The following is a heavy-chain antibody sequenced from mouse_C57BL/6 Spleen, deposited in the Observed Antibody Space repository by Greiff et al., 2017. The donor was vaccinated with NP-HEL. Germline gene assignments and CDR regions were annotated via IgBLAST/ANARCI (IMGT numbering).Heavy chain of an antibody. Sequence: QVQLQQSGPGLVQPSHCLSITCTVSGFSLTSYGVHWVRQSPGKGLEWLGVIWSGGSTDYNAAFISRLSISKDNSKSQVFFKMNSLQADDTAIYYCASNYEYFDVWGTGTTVTVSS. CDR2: IWSGGST. V-gene: IGHV2-2*01. CDR1: GFSLTSYG. CDR3: ASNYEYFDV. D-gene: IGHD1-1*01. J-gene: IGHJ1*03.